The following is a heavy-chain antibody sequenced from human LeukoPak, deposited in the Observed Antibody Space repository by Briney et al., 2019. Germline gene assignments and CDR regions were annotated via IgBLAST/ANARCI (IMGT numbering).Heavy chain of an antibody. Sequence: GGSLRLSCAASGFRFSSYSMNWVRQAPGKGLEWVSSIDFSSTYIYNADSVKGRFTTSRDNAKNSLDLQMNSLKAEDTAVYYCATPAAGPGAEYSQYWGQGTLVIVSS. J-gene: IGHJ1*01. CDR1: GFRFSSYS. V-gene: IGHV3-21*01. CDR2: IDFSSTYI. CDR3: ATPAAGPGAEYSQY. D-gene: IGHD6-13*01.